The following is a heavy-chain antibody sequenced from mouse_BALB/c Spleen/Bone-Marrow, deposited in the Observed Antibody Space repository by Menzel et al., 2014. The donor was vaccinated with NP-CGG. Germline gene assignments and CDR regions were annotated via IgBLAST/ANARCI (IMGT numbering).Heavy chain of an antibody. CDR1: GYVFTSYN. CDR3: ARELSRAMDY. J-gene: IGHJ4*01. D-gene: IGHD1-1*01. Sequence: EVQLQQSGPELVKPGASVKVSCEASGYVFTSYNMFWVKQSHGKSLEWIGYIDPYSGGTNYNQKFKGKATLTVDKSSNTAYMHLNSLTSEDSAVYYCARELSRAMDYWGQGTSVTVSS. V-gene: IGHV1S135*01. CDR2: IDPYSGGT.